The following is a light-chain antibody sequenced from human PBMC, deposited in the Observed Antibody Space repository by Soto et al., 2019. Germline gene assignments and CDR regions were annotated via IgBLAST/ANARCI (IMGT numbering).Light chain of an antibody. V-gene: IGKV1-6*01. CDR1: QGISNE. CDR2: GAS. CDR3: QQYNTYPWT. J-gene: IGKJ1*01. Sequence: IQMTQSPSSLSASVGDRVTITCLASQGISNELGWYQQRPGKAPTVLIYGASNLQSGVPPRFSGSGSGTDGTLTICRVHDDDCSTYDCQQYNTYPWTFGHGTKVDNK.